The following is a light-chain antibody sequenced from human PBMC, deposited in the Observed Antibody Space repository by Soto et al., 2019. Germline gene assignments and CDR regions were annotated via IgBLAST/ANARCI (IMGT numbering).Light chain of an antibody. V-gene: IGKV3-11*01. CDR3: QQRFNWPRFT. Sequence: EIVLTQSPATLSLSPGERATLSCRASQSVSSYLAWYQQKPGQAPRLLIYDASNRATGIPARFSGGGSGTDFTLTISILAPEDFAVYYCQQRFNWPRFTFGQGTKLEIK. CDR2: DAS. CDR1: QSVSSY. J-gene: IGKJ2*01.